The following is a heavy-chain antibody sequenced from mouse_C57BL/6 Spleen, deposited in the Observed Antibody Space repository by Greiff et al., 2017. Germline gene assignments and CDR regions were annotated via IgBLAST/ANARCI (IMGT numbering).Heavy chain of an antibody. J-gene: IGHJ4*01. V-gene: IGHV1-15*01. CDR3: TRSDYGIYAMDY. CDR2: IDPDTGGT. CDR1: GYTFTDYE. D-gene: IGHD1-1*01. Sequence: VQLQQSGAELVRPGASVTLSCKASGYTFTDYEMHWVKQTPVHGLEWIGAIDPDTGGTAYNQKFKGKAILTADKSSSTAYMELRSLTSEDSAVYYCTRSDYGIYAMDYWGQGTSVTVSS.